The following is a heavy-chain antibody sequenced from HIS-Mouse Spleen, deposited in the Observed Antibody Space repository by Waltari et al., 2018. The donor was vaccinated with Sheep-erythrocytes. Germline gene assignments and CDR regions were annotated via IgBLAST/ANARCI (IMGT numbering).Heavy chain of an antibody. D-gene: IGHD6-19*01. J-gene: IGHJ3*02. CDR2: IKHSGST. CDR3: ALSVDLAGAFDI. CDR1: GGSFSGYY. Sequence: QVQLQQWGAGLLKPSETLSLTCAVYGGSFSGYYWSWIRQPPGKGLEWIGEIKHSGSTNYHPPLTSRVTISVDTSKNQFSLKLSSVTAADTAVYYCALSVDLAGAFDIWGQGTMVTVSS. V-gene: IGHV4-34*01.